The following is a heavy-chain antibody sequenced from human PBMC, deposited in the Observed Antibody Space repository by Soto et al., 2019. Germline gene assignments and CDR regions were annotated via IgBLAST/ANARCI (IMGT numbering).Heavy chain of an antibody. J-gene: IGHJ6*02. V-gene: IGHV4-30-4*01. D-gene: IGHD6-19*01. Sequence: QVQLQESGPGLVKPSQTLSLTCSLSGGSLSSGHYYWTWIRQPPGKGLEWIAYFYYSGSTYYNPSLKSRLTISKDRTKNQFSLNLTSVTAADTAVYYCARAGATTSAGYYYYGLDVWGQGTTVTVSS. CDR2: FYYSGST. CDR3: ARAGATTSAGYYYYGLDV. CDR1: GGSLSSGHYY.